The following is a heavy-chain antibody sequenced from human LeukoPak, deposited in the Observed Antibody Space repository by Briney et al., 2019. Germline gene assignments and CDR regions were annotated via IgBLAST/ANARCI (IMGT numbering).Heavy chain of an antibody. CDR3: AIAQEIGSSGWFYFDY. V-gene: IGHV1-2*04. Sequence: ASVKVSCKASGYTFTGYYMHWVRRAPGQGLEWMGWINPNSGGTNYAQKFQGWVTMTRDTSISTAYMELSRLRSDDTAVYYCAIAQEIGSSGWFYFDYWGQGTLVTVSS. CDR2: INPNSGGT. D-gene: IGHD6-19*01. CDR1: GYTFTGYY. J-gene: IGHJ4*02.